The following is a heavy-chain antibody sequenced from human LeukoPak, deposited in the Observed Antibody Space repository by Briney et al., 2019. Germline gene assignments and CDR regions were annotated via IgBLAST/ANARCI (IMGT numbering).Heavy chain of an antibody. CDR3: ARGRRRYNWNESFDY. CDR1: GGFFSGYY. CDR2: INHSGST. V-gene: IGHV4-34*01. Sequence: SETLSLTCAVYGGFFSGYYWSWIRQPPGKGLEWIGEINHSGSTNYNPSLKSRVTISVDTSKNQFSLKLSSVTAADTAVYYCARGRRRYNWNESFDYWGQGTLVTVSS. D-gene: IGHD1-1*01. J-gene: IGHJ4*02.